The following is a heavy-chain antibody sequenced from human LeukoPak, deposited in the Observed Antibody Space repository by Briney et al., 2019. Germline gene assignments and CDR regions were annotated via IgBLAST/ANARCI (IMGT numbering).Heavy chain of an antibody. Sequence: GGSLRLSCAASGFTFDDYAMHWVRQAPGKGLEWVSGISWNSGSIGYADSVKGRFTISRDNSKNTLYLQMNSLRAEDTAVYYCAKAGFWSGYYIGWGQGTLVTVSS. CDR2: ISWNSGSI. D-gene: IGHD3-3*01. V-gene: IGHV3-9*01. CDR3: AKAGFWSGYYIG. J-gene: IGHJ4*02. CDR1: GFTFDDYA.